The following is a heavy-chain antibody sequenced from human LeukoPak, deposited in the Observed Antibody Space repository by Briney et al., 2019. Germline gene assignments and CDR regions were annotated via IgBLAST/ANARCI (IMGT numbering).Heavy chain of an antibody. J-gene: IGHJ4*02. CDR2: IIPIFGTA. V-gene: IGHV1-69*05. D-gene: IGHD3-22*01. CDR3: ARSEKYYYDSSGYYGYYFDY. CDR1: GGTFSSYA. Sequence: ASVKVSCKASGGTFSSYAISWVRQAPGQGLEWMGGIIPIFGTANYAQKFQGRVTITTDESTSTAYMELSSLRSEDTAVYYCARSEKYYYDSSGYYGYYFDYWGQGTLVPVSS.